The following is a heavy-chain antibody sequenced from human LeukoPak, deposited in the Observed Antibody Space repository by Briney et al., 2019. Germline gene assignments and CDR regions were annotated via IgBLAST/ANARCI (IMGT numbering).Heavy chain of an antibody. Sequence: PGGTLRLSCAASGFTLSSNYMSWVRQAPGKGLEWVSIIYSSGSTYYADSVKGRFTISRDDSKNPLYLQMHSLRDEDTAVYYCARHLSGDDIWGQGTMVTVSS. D-gene: IGHD4-17*01. V-gene: IGHV3-53*01. J-gene: IGHJ3*02. CDR2: IYSSGST. CDR3: ARHLSGDDI. CDR1: GFTLSSNY.